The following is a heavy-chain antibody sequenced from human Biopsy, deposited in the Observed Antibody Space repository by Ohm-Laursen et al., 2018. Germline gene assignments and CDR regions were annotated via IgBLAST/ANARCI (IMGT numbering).Heavy chain of an antibody. V-gene: IGHV1-2*02. CDR1: AYSFAEHR. Sequence: GASVTHSYKASAYSFAEHRIHWVRQAPGPGLEWMGWIDPKSGGTNYAQKFQGRVTMTRDTSISTTYMELRRLTSDDTAVFYCARELGDFWGGRQFDFWGQGTLVTVSS. CDR3: ARELGDFWGGRQFDF. D-gene: IGHD3-3*01. J-gene: IGHJ5*01. CDR2: IDPKSGGT.